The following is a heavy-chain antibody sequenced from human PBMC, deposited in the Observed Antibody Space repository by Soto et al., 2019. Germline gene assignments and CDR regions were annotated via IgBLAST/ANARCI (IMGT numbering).Heavy chain of an antibody. CDR1: GFTFNNYA. CDR3: AKGRGGSGSLTPRVDF. V-gene: IGHV3-23*01. D-gene: IGHD3-10*01. Sequence: EVQLLESGGGLVQPGGSLRLSCAASGFTFNNYAMTWVRQAPGKGLEWVSAISGGGDTTSYADSVKGRFTVSRDGSKNTLYLQMSTLRAEPPALYSCAKGRGGSGSLTPRVDFWGQGTLVTVSS. CDR2: ISGGGDTT. J-gene: IGHJ4*02.